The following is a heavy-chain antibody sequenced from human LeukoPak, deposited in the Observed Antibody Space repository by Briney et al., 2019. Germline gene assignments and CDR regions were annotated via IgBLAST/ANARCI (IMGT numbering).Heavy chain of an antibody. V-gene: IGHV5-51*01. CDR1: GYSFTSSW. J-gene: IGHJ4*02. Sequence: GESLKISCKGSGYSFTSSWIAWVRQMPGKGLEWMGIIYPGDSDTRYSPSFQGQVTISADKSISTAYLQWSSLKASDTAMYYCASSTYYDILTGYYNFFDYWGQGTLVTVSS. CDR3: ASSTYYDILTGYYNFFDY. CDR2: IYPGDSDT. D-gene: IGHD3-9*01.